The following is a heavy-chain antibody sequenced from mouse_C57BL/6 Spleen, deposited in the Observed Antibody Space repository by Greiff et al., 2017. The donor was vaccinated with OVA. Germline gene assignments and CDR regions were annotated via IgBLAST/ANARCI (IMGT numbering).Heavy chain of an antibody. CDR2: IRNKANNHAT. CDR1: GFTFSDAW. CDR3: IYYSNYVTGLDY. J-gene: IGHJ4*01. V-gene: IGHV6-6*01. D-gene: IGHD2-5*01. Sequence: EVKLMESGGGLVQPGGSMKLSCAASGFTFSDAWMDWVRQSPEKGLEWVAEIRNKANNHATYYAESVKGRFTISRDDSKSSVYLQMNSLRAEDTGIYYCIYYSNYVTGLDYWGQGTSVTVSS.